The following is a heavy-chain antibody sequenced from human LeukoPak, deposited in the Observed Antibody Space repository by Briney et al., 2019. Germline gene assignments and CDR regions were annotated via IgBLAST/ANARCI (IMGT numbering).Heavy chain of an antibody. D-gene: IGHD3-22*01. CDR1: GFTFTNYE. Sequence: GGSLRLSCAASGFTFTNYEMTWVRQAPGKGLEWVSYISSSGTTIYYADSVKGRFTISRDNAKNSLYLQMNSLRAEDTALYYCARDSGATMIVFDYWGQGTLVTVSS. CDR2: ISSSGTTI. CDR3: ARDSGATMIVFDY. J-gene: IGHJ4*02. V-gene: IGHV3-48*03.